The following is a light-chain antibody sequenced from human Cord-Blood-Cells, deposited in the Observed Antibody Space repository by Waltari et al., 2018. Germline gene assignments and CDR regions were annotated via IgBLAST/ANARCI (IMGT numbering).Light chain of an antibody. V-gene: IGLV2-8*01. Sequence: QSALTQPPSASGSPGQSVTISCTGTSSDGGGYNYVSWYQQHPGKAPKLMIYEVSKRPSGGPGRFSGSKSGNTASLTVSGLQAEDEADYYCSSYAGSNNFVVFGGGTKLTVL. CDR3: SSYAGSNNFVV. CDR2: EVS. CDR1: SSDGGGYNY. J-gene: IGLJ2*01.